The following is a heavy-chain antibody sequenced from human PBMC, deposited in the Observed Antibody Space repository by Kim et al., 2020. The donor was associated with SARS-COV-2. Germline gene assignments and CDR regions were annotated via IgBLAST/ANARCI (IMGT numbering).Heavy chain of an antibody. D-gene: IGHD5-12*01. CDR1: GYTFTGYY. J-gene: IGHJ3*02. Sequence: ASVKVSCKASGYTFTGYYMHWVRQAPGQGLEWMGRINPNSGGTNYAQKFQGRVTMTRDTSISTAYMELSRLRSDDTAVYYCARRASGYDGAFDIWGQGTMVTVSS. CDR2: INPNSGGT. CDR3: ARRASGYDGAFDI. V-gene: IGHV1-2*06.